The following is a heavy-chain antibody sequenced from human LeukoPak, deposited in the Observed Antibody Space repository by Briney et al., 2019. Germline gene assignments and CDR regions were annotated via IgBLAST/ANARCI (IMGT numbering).Heavy chain of an antibody. V-gene: IGHV3-43*02. CDR3: ARDEKFLLWFGEFP. CDR2: ISGDGGST. D-gene: IGHD3-10*01. Sequence: TGGSLRLSCAASGFTFDDYAMHWVRQAPGKGLEWVSLISGDGGSTYYADSVKGRFTISRDNSKNSLYLQMNSLRAEDTAVYYCARDEKFLLWFGEFPWGQGTLVTVSS. CDR1: GFTFDDYA. J-gene: IGHJ5*02.